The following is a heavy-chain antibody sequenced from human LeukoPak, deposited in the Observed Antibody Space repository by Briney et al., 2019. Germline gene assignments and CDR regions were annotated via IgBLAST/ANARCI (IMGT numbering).Heavy chain of an antibody. CDR2: ISSNGGNT. J-gene: IGHJ3*02. V-gene: IGHV3-64*01. CDR1: GFGFSSYV. Sequence: PGRSLRLSCTGSGFGFSSYVMYWVRQAPGKGLKYVSSISSNGGNTYYANSVKGRVTISRDNSKNTLYLQMDSLRAEDMAVYYCASQDGFDIWGQGTMVTVSS. CDR3: ASQDGFDI.